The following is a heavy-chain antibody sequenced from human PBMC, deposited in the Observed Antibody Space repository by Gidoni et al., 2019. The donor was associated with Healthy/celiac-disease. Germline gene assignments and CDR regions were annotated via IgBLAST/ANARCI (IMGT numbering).Heavy chain of an antibody. CDR2: ISGSGGST. CDR3: AKAHNWNYVDSGYFDY. CDR1: GFTFSSYA. J-gene: IGHJ4*02. V-gene: IGHV3-23*04. D-gene: IGHD1-7*01. Sequence: EVQLVESGGGLVQPGGSLRLSFSASGFTFSSYAMSCVRQAPGKGLEWVSAISGSGGSTYYADSVKGRFTISRDNSKNTLYLQMNSLRAEDTAVYYCAKAHNWNYVDSGYFDYWGQGTLVTVSS.